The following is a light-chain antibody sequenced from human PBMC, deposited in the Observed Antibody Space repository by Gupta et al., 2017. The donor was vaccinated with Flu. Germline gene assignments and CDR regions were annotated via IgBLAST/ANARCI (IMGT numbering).Light chain of an antibody. CDR1: HDISLF. V-gene: IGKV1-16*01. J-gene: IGKJ2*01. CDR3: HQYKTGYT. CDR2: GAS. Sequence: DIQMTQSPSSLSASIGDRVSIACRASHDISLFLAWFQQKPGKAPTSLIYGASFLRAGVPSRFSASGSGTDFNLTISGLQPEDVATYFCHQYKTGYTFGPGTRLEIK.